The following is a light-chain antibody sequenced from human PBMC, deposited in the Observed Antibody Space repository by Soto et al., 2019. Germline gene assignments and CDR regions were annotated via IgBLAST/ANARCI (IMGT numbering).Light chain of an antibody. CDR2: AAS. J-gene: IGKJ3*01. Sequence: DIQMTQSPSSLSASVGDRVTITCRASQGISNYLAWYQQKPGKVPKLLIYAASTLQSGVPFRFSGSGSVTDFTLTISSLQPEDVATYYCQKYNSAPPFTFGPGTKVDIK. CDR1: QGISNY. V-gene: IGKV1-27*01. CDR3: QKYNSAPPFT.